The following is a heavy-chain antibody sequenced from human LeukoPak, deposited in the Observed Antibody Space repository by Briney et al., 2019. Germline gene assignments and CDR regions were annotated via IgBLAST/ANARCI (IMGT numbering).Heavy chain of an antibody. D-gene: IGHD2-2*01. CDR2: IYHSGST. CDR1: GYSISSGYY. CDR3: ARGLLDTVVVPAAMAAWYFDL. Sequence: PSETLSLTCAVSGYSISSGYYWGWIRQPPGKGLEWIGSIYHSGSTYYNPSLKSRVTISVDTSKNQFSLKLSSVPAADTAVYYCARGLLDTVVVPAAMAAWYFDLWGRGTLVTVSS. V-gene: IGHV4-38-2*01. J-gene: IGHJ2*01.